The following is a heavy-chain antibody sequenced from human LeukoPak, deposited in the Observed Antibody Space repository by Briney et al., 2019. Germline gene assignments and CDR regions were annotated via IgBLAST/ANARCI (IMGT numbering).Heavy chain of an antibody. CDR1: GYTFTSYD. Sequence: GASVKVSCKASGYTFTSYDINWVRQATGQGLEWMGWMNPNSGNTGYAQKFQGRVTMTRNTSISTAYMELSSLRSEDTAVYYCARGGLLKGDYYYYYMDVWGKGTTVTISS. D-gene: IGHD3-10*01. CDR3: ARGGLLKGDYYYYYMDV. J-gene: IGHJ6*03. V-gene: IGHV1-8*01. CDR2: MNPNSGNT.